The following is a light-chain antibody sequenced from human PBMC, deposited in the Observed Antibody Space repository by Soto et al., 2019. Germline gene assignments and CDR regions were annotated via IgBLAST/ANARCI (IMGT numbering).Light chain of an antibody. CDR3: CSYAGSSTLV. CDR1: SSDVGSYNL. J-gene: IGLJ2*01. Sequence: QSALTQPASVSGSPGQSITISCTGTSSDVGSYNLVSWYQQHPGKAPKLMIYDDSKRPSGVSNRFSGSKSGNTASLTISGLQAEDEADYHCCSYAGSSTLVFGGGTKLTVL. V-gene: IGLV2-23*01. CDR2: DDS.